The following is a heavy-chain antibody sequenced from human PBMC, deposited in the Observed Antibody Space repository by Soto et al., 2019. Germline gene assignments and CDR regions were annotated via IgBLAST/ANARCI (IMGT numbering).Heavy chain of an antibody. CDR1: GGTFSSYA. J-gene: IGHJ4*02. D-gene: IGHD3-22*01. CDR3: ARPYSYDSSGYPDYFDY. Sequence: SVKVSCKASGGTFSSYAISWVRQAPGQGLEWMGGIIPIFGTANYAQKFQGRVTITADESTSTAYMELSSLRSEDTAVYYCARPYSYDSSGYPDYFDYWGQGTLVTVSS. CDR2: IIPIFGTA. V-gene: IGHV1-69*13.